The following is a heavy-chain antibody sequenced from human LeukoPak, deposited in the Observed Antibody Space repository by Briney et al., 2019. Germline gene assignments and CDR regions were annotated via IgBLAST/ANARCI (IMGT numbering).Heavy chain of an antibody. Sequence: GGSLRLSCTASKSTVSRNYMLRVRQAPGKGLEWVSLIFSNGDTHYADSVKGRFTISRDTSKNTVSLQMNSLRVEDTAMYYCTRDQMNYWGQGTWSPSPQ. CDR3: TRDQMNY. CDR1: KSTVSRNY. CDR2: IFSNGDT. D-gene: IGHD5-24*01. J-gene: IGHJ4*02. V-gene: IGHV3-53*01.